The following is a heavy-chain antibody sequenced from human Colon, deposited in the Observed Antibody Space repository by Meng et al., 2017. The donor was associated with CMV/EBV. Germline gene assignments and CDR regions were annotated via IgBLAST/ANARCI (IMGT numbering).Heavy chain of an antibody. CDR1: GYTFTNHA. D-gene: IGHD5-18*01. Sequence: CKASGYTFTNHAIHWVRQAPGQRLEWMGWINAGDGDTRYSQMFQDRVTITRDTSTNTVYMELSRLTSEDTAVYYCARLLWIQLSLDYWGQGTPVTVSS. CDR2: INAGDGDT. CDR3: ARLLWIQLSLDY. V-gene: IGHV1-3*01. J-gene: IGHJ4*02.